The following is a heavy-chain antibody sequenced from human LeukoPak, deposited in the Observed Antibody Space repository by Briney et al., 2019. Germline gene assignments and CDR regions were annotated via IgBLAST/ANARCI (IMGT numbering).Heavy chain of an antibody. D-gene: IGHD3-9*01. CDR3: ARAHYDILTGYYTPFDY. CDR1: GGSISSSSYY. J-gene: IGHJ4*02. V-gene: IGHV4-39*01. Sequence: SETLSLTCTVSGGSISSSSYYWGWIRQPPGKGLEWIGSIYYSGSTYYNPSLKSRVTISVDTPKNQFSLKLSSVTAADTAVYYCARAHYDILTGYYTPFDYWGQGTLVTVSS. CDR2: IYYSGST.